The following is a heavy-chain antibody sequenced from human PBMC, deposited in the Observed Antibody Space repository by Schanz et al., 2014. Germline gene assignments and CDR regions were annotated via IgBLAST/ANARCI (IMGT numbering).Heavy chain of an antibody. Sequence: QMQLQGSGPGLVKPSETLSLTCAVSGGSISTYYWSWVRQPPGKGLEWLAYVYYTGSANYNPSLKSRLTIPVDTPKNQFSRRLSSVTAADTAVYYCARLGSPHCRTSNCHYDWFGPWDQGTLVTVSS. CDR2: VYYTGSA. CDR3: ARLGSPHCRTSNCHYDWFGP. V-gene: IGHV4-59*08. D-gene: IGHD2-15*01. J-gene: IGHJ5*02. CDR1: GGSISTYY.